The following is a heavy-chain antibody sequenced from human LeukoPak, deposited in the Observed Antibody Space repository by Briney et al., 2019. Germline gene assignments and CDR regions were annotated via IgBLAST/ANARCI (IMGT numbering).Heavy chain of an antibody. Sequence: PSETLSLTCSVSGGSISSYYWSWIRQPPGKGLEWIGYIYYSGRTKYNPSLKSRVTISVDKSKNQFSLKLSSVTAADTAVYYCAKVPATALHFDYWGQGTLVTVSS. CDR3: AKVPATALHFDY. CDR1: GGSISSYY. V-gene: IGHV4-59*12. J-gene: IGHJ4*02. D-gene: IGHD2-2*01. CDR2: IYYSGRT.